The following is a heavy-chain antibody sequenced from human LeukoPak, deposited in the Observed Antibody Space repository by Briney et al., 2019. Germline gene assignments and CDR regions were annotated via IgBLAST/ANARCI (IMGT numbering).Heavy chain of an antibody. D-gene: IGHD2-2*01. CDR3: ARDASFVPAAINYYYGMDV. J-gene: IGHJ6*02. CDR1: GYTFTGYY. CDR2: INPNSGGT. Sequence: ASVKVSCKASGYTFTGYYMHWVRQAPGQGLEWMGLINPNSGGTNYAQKFQGWVTMTRDTSISTAYMELSRLRSDDTAVYYCARDASFVPAAINYYYGMDVWGQGTTVTVSS. V-gene: IGHV1-2*04.